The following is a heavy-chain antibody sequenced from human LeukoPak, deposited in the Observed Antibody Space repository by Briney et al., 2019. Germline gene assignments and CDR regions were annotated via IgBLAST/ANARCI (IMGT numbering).Heavy chain of an antibody. CDR1: GNSINSDGYH. CDR2: IYYSGTT. V-gene: IGHV4-30-4*01. J-gene: IGHJ5*02. CDR3: ARDPTAAGKGAWFDP. D-gene: IGHD6-13*01. Sequence: SETLSLTCSVSGNSINSDGYHWSWIRQHPGKGLEWIGHIYYSGTTYYNPSLKSRVTISVDTSKNQFSLKLSSVAAADTAVYYCARDPTAAGKGAWFDPWGQGTLVTVSS.